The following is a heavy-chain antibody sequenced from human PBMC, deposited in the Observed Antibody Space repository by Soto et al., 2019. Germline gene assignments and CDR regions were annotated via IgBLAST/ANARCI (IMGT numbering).Heavy chain of an antibody. CDR3: AKALGYCSSTSCYTSKGWFDP. V-gene: IGHV3-23*01. CDR1: GFTFSSYA. Sequence: GGSLRLSCAASGFTFSSYAMSWVRQAPGKGLEWVSAISGSGGSTYYADSVKGRFTISRDNSKNTLYLQMNSLRAEDTAVYYCAKALGYCSSTSCYTSKGWFDPWGQGTLVTVSS. CDR2: ISGSGGST. D-gene: IGHD2-2*01. J-gene: IGHJ5*02.